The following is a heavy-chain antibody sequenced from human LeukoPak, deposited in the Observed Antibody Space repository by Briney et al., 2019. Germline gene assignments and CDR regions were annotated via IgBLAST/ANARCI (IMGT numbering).Heavy chain of an antibody. V-gene: IGHV4-59*01. D-gene: IGHD3-10*01. CDR2: IYYSGST. J-gene: IGHJ5*02. Sequence: PSETLSLTCTVSGGSISSYYWSWIRQPPGKGLEWIGYIYYSGSTNYSPSLKSRVTISVDTSKTQFSLKLSSVTAADTAVYYCARRGDWFDPWGQGTLVTVSS. CDR3: ARRGDWFDP. CDR1: GGSISSYY.